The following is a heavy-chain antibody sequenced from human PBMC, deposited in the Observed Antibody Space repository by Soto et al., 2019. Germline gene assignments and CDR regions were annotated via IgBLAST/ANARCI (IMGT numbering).Heavy chain of an antibody. V-gene: IGHV4-30-2*01. D-gene: IGHD4-17*01. CDR3: ARGVTTVTTSDY. CDR1: GGSISSGGYS. J-gene: IGHJ4*02. CDR2: IYHSGST. Sequence: QLQLQESGSGLVKPSQTLSLTCAVSGGSISSGGYSCNWIRQPPGKGLEWIGYIYHSGSTYYNPYLQRRVPIVGDTSKNQFSRKLRSVPAADTAVYYGARGVTTVTTSDYWGQGTLVTVSS.